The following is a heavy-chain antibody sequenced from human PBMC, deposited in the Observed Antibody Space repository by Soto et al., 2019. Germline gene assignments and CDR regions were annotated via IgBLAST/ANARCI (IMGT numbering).Heavy chain of an antibody. CDR1: GFMFSAYW. Sequence: GGSLRLSCAASGFMFSAYWMSWVRQAPGKGLEWVADIHGDGGKIYYVDSVKGRFTISRDNAKRSLYLQMNSLRAEDTAVYYCARDFYGGYTYGPGDYWGQGALVTVSS. D-gene: IGHD5-18*01. CDR3: ARDFYGGYTYGPGDY. J-gene: IGHJ4*02. V-gene: IGHV3-7*01. CDR2: IHGDGGKI.